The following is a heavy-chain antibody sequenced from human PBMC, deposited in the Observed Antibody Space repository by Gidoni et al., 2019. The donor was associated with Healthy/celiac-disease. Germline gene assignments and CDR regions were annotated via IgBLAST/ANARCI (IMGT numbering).Heavy chain of an antibody. J-gene: IGHJ4*02. CDR3: ARDANDSSSWSDY. D-gene: IGHD6-13*01. CDR1: GFTFSSYG. CDR2: IWYDGSNK. Sequence: QVQLVESGGGVVQPGRSLRLSCAASGFTFSSYGMHWVRQAPGKGLEWVAVIWYDGSNKYYADSVKGRFTISRDNSKNTLYLQMNSLRAEDTAVYYCARDANDSSSWSDYWGQGTLVTVSS. V-gene: IGHV3-33*01.